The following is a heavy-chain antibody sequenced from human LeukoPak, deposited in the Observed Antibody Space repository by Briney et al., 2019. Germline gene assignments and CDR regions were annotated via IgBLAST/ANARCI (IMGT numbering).Heavy chain of an antibody. CDR1: GFTFSSDW. J-gene: IGHJ4*02. D-gene: IGHD3-16*02. V-gene: IGHV3-15*01. Sequence: GGSLRLSCAASGFTFSSDWMSWVRQAPGKGLEWVGRIKSKTDGGTTDYAAPVKGRFTISRDDSKNTLYLQMNSLKTEDTAVYHCTTDMKIMITFGGVLAENYWSQGTLVTVSS. CDR2: IKSKTDGGTT. CDR3: TTDMKIMITFGGVLAENY.